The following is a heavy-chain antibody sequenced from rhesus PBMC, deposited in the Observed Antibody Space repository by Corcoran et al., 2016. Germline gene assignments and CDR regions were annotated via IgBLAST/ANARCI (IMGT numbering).Heavy chain of an antibody. J-gene: IGHJ3*01. CDR2: ISYSGGNT. D-gene: IGHD2-33*01. Sequence: QVQLQESGPGLVKPSATLSLTRAVSGYSISSGHDGGWNRQPPGKGLEYIGYISYSGGNTYYNPSLKSRVTISKDTSKNQFSLKLTSVTAADTAVYYCARRAAAFDFWGQGLRVTVSS. CDR1: GYSISSGHD. CDR3: ARRAAAFDF. V-gene: IGHV4-99*01.